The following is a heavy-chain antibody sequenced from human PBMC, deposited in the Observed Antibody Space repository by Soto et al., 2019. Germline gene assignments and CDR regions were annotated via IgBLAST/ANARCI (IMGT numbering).Heavy chain of an antibody. V-gene: IGHV1-69*01. CDR2: IIPISGTA. CDR3: ARSQGSSTSLEIYYYYYYGMDV. CDR1: GGTFSSYA. D-gene: IGHD2-2*01. J-gene: IGHJ6*02. Sequence: QVQLVQYGAEVKKPGSSVKVSCKASGGTFSSYAISWVRQAPGQGLEWMGGIIPISGTANYAQKFQGRVTITADESTSTAYMELSIRRSKDTAVYYCARSQGSSTSLEIYYYYYYGMDVWGQGTTVTVSS.